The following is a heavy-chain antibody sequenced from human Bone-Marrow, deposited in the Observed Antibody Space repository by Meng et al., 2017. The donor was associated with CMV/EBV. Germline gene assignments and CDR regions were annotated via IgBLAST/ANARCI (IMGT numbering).Heavy chain of an antibody. V-gene: IGHV1-2*02. CDR2: INPNSGGT. J-gene: IGHJ5*02. CDR1: GYTFTGYY. Sequence: ASVKVSCKASGYTFTGYYMHWVRQAPGQGLEWMGWINPNSGGTNYAQKFQGRVTMTRDTSISTVYMELSRLRSDDTAVYYCARPLESVGSGSSWFDPWGQGTLVTVSS. D-gene: IGHD3-10*01. CDR3: ARPLESVGSGSSWFDP.